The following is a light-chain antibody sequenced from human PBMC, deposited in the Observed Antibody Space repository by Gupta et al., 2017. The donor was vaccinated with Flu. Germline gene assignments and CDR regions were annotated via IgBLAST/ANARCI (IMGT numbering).Light chain of an antibody. V-gene: IGKV1-27*01. Sequence: GDRVTITCRASQDISNYLAWYQQKPGRVPKLLIYAASTLQSGVPSRFSGSGSGTDFTLTISSLQPEDVATYYCQKYDSAPPWTFGQGTKVEIK. CDR1: QDISNY. CDR2: AAS. J-gene: IGKJ1*01. CDR3: QKYDSAPPWT.